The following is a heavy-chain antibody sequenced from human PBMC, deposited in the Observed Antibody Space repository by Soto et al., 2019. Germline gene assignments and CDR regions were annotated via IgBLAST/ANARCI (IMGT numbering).Heavy chain of an antibody. CDR2: FSGGSGTT. CDR1: GFSLSTYG. D-gene: IGHD1-1*01. Sequence: VPLLESGGGLVQPGGSLRLSCAASGFSLSTYGVTWVRQAPGKGLEWVSGFSGGSGTTHYADSVKGRFSITRDNSKNTAHLEMNSLRVEDTAIYYCAKWNGYGDYWGQGILVTVSS. CDR3: AKWNGYGDY. J-gene: IGHJ4*02. V-gene: IGHV3-23*01.